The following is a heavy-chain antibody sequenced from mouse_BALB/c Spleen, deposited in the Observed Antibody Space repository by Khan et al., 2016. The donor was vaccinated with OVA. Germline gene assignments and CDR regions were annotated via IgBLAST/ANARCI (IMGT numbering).Heavy chain of an antibody. CDR2: IYPGDGNT. CDR3: ARSGYDYFAY. D-gene: IGHD2-14*01. J-gene: IGHJ3*01. V-gene: IGHV1-80*01. Sequence: QMQLEESGAELVRPGSSVKISCKASGYGFSNYLMNWVKQGPGQGLEWIGQIYPGDGNTNYNGKFKDKATLTVYKSSSTSYMQLSSLTSEDSAVDFCARSGYDYFAYWGQGTLVTVSA. CDR1: GYGFSNYL.